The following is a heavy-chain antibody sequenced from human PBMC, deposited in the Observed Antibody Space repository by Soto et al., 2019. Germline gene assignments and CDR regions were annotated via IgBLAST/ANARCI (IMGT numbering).Heavy chain of an antibody. CDR2: INAGNGNT. D-gene: IGHD3-22*01. J-gene: IGHJ4*02. Sequence: QVQLVQSGAEVKKPGASVKVSCKASGYTFTSYAMHWVRQAPGQRLEWMGWINAGNGNTKYSQKFQGRVTITRDTSASTAYMELSSLRSEDTAVYYCARSPFRYYYDSSGYGGALAKFDYWGQGTLVTVSS. V-gene: IGHV1-3*01. CDR3: ARSPFRYYYDSSGYGGALAKFDY. CDR1: GYTFTSYA.